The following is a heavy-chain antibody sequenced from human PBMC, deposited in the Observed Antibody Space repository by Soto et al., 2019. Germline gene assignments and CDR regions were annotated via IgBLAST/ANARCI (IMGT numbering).Heavy chain of an antibody. J-gene: IGHJ5*02. CDR1: GYTFTSYG. V-gene: IGHV1-18*04. CDR3: ARVEGYCSSTSCYDTTDWFDP. D-gene: IGHD2-2*01. Sequence: GASVKVSCKASGYTFTSYGISWVRQAPGQGLEWMGWISAYNGNTNYAQKLQGRVTMTTDTSTSTAYMELRSLRSDDTAVYYCARVEGYCSSTSCYDTTDWFDPWGQGTLVTV. CDR2: ISAYNGNT.